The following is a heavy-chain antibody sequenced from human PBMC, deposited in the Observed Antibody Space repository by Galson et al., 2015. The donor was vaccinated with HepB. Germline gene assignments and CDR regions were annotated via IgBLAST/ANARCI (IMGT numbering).Heavy chain of an antibody. CDR3: VREYRGGSFDY. V-gene: IGHV1-46*01. D-gene: IGHD1-26*01. CDR2: IRPSGDDGT. J-gene: IGHJ4*02. Sequence: WVRQAPGQGLEWMGIIRPSGDDGTTYAQKFQGRVTMTRDTSTSTVYMDLNSLRSEDTAVYYCVREYRGGSFDYWGQGTLVTVSS.